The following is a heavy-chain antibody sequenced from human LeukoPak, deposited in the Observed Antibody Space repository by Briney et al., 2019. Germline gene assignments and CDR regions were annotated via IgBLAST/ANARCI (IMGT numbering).Heavy chain of an antibody. CDR1: GYTFIGYY. CDR2: INPNSGGT. CDR3: ARVLARYGNLDY. V-gene: IGHV1-2*02. Sequence: ASVKVSCKASGYTFIGYYMHWVRQAPGQGLEWMGWINPNSGGTNYTQKFQGRVTMTRDTSISTAYLELNRLTSDDTAVYYCARVLARYGNLDYWGQGILVTVSS. J-gene: IGHJ4*02. D-gene: IGHD1-14*01.